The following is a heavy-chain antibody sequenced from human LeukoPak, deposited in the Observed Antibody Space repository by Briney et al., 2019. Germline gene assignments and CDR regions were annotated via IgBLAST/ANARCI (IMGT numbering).Heavy chain of an antibody. V-gene: IGHV3-23*01. Sequence: GGSLRLSCAASGFTFGSYAMYWVRQAPGKGLEWVSGISGSGGSTFYADSVKGRFTISRDNSENTVYLQMNSLRADDTAVYYCAKATAGYSSGRYPGWPVDYWGQGTLVTVSS. D-gene: IGHD6-19*01. CDR1: GFTFGSYA. CDR3: AKATAGYSSGRYPGWPVDY. J-gene: IGHJ4*02. CDR2: ISGSGGST.